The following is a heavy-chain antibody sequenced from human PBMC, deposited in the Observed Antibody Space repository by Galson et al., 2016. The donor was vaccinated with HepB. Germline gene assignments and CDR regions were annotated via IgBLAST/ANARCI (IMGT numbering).Heavy chain of an antibody. CDR1: GFTFSVHG. CDR2: ISYDGSSK. CDR3: TKCRGYSSPGGVPGGPFDY. Sequence: SLRLSCAASGFTFSVHGMHWVRQAPGKGLEWVAVISYDGSSKYYADSVKGRFTISRDSSKNTLFLQMNSLRPEDTAVYYCTKCRGYSSPGGVPGGPFDYWGQGALITVSS. V-gene: IGHV3-30*18. D-gene: IGHD6-13*01. J-gene: IGHJ4*02.